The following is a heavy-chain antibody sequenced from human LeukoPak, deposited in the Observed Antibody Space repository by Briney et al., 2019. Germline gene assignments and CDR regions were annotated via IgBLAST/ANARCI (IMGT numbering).Heavy chain of an antibody. CDR3: ASLVNIIVVTRSAFDI. Sequence: GGSLRLSCAASGFTFSNYWMSWVRQAPGKGLEWVANIKQDGSEKYYVDSVKGRFTISRDNAKNSLYLQMNSLRAEDTAVYYCASLVNIIVVTRSAFDIWGQGTMVTVSS. V-gene: IGHV3-7*01. CDR1: GFTFSNYW. J-gene: IGHJ3*02. CDR2: IKQDGSEK. D-gene: IGHD3-22*01.